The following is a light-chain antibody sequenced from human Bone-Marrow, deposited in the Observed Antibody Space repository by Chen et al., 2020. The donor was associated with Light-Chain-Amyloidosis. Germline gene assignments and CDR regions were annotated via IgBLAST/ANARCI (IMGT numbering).Light chain of an antibody. J-gene: IGLJ3*02. V-gene: IGLV3-21*02. CDR2: DDS. CDR1: NIRSTS. Sequence: SYVLTQPPSVSVAPGHTATIACGGNNIRSTSVHWYQQTPGQAPLLVVYDDSDRPSRIPERLSGSNSGNTATLTISRVEAGDEADYYCQVWDRSSDRPVFGGGTKLTVL. CDR3: QVWDRSSDRPV.